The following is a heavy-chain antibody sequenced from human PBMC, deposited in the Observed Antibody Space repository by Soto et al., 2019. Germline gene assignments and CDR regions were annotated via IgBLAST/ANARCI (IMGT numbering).Heavy chain of an antibody. Sequence: QVQLVQSGAEVKKPGSSVKVSCKASGGTFSSYAISWVRQAPGQGLEWMGGIIPIFGTANYAQKFQGRVTITADESTSTAYMELSSLRSEDTAVYYCAREGGGTDDYGDYRLFDPWCQGTLVTVSS. CDR2: IIPIFGTA. CDR3: AREGGGTDDYGDYRLFDP. V-gene: IGHV1-69*01. J-gene: IGHJ5*02. CDR1: GGTFSSYA. D-gene: IGHD4-17*01.